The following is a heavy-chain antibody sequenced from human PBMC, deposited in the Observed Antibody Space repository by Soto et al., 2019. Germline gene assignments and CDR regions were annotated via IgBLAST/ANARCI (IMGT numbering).Heavy chain of an antibody. D-gene: IGHD2-21*02. CDR3: ARDLWGYCGTDCYPLDV. CDR2: FHNSGNP. V-gene: IGHV4-59*01. J-gene: IGHJ6*02. CDR1: GGSISGYH. Sequence: SETLSLTCSISGGSISGYHWNWIRQTPGKGVEWIGYFHNSGNPKYSSSLKSRVTISVDTSKNQSSLKLNSVTAADTAVYYCARDLWGYCGTDCYPLDVWGQGTTVTVSS.